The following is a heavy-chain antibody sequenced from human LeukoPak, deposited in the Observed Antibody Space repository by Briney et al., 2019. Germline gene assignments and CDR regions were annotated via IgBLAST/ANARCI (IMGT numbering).Heavy chain of an antibody. Sequence: GASVKVSCNASGGTFSSYAISWVRQAPGQGLEWMGGIIPIFGTANYAQKFQGRVTITTDESTSTAYMELSSLRSEDTAVYYCARDGGLVGGGGYYFDYWGQGTLVTVSS. CDR3: ARDGGLVGGGGYYFDY. CDR2: IIPIFGTA. CDR1: GGTFSSYA. V-gene: IGHV1-69*05. D-gene: IGHD1-26*01. J-gene: IGHJ4*02.